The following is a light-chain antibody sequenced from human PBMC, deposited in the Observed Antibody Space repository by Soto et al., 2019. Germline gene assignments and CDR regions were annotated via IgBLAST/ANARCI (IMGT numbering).Light chain of an antibody. CDR1: SSNIGNNY. V-gene: IGLV1-51*01. CDR2: DNN. CDR3: GTWDSSLSACE. Sequence: QSVLTQPPSVSAAPGQKVTISCSGSSSNIGNNYVSWYQQLPGTAPKLLIYDNNNRPSGIPDRFSGSKSGTSATLGITGLQTGDEADYYCGTWDSSLSACEFGGGTKLTVL. J-gene: IGLJ3*02.